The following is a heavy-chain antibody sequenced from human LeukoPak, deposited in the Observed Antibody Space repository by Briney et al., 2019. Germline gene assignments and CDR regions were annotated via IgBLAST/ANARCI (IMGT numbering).Heavy chain of an antibody. CDR1: GYSFTSYW. Sequence: GESLKISCKGSGYSFTSYWIGWVRQMPGKGLEWMGIIYPGDSDTRYSPSFQGQVTISADKSISTAYLQWSSLKASGTAMYYCARVWASYYYYMDVWGKGTTVTVSS. CDR2: IYPGDSDT. CDR3: ARVWASYYYYMDV. D-gene: IGHD2-8*01. J-gene: IGHJ6*03. V-gene: IGHV5-51*01.